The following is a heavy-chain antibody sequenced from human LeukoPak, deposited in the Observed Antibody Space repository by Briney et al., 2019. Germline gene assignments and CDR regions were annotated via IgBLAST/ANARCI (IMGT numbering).Heavy chain of an antibody. Sequence: ASVKVSCKASGYTFTSYGISWVRQAPGQGREWRGWISAYNGNTNYAQKFQGRVTITAAKSTSTAYMELSSLRSEDTAVYYCARGWVCRDGYNLYYWGQGTLVTVSS. CDR2: ISAYNGNT. D-gene: IGHD5-24*01. CDR1: GYTFTSYG. CDR3: ARGWVCRDGYNLYY. V-gene: IGHV1-18*01. J-gene: IGHJ4*02.